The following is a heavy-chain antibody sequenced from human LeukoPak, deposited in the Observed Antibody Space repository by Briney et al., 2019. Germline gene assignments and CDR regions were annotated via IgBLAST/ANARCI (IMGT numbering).Heavy chain of an antibody. V-gene: IGHV1-8*01. CDR2: MNPNSGNT. Sequence: ASVKVSCKASGYTFTSYDINWVRQATGQGLEWMGLMNPNSGNTGYAQKLQGRVTMTRNTSISTAYMELSSLRSEDTAVYYCAREYYYGSGSYSAWFDPWGQGTLVTVSS. CDR1: GYTFTSYD. CDR3: AREYYYGSGSYSAWFDP. D-gene: IGHD3-10*01. J-gene: IGHJ5*02.